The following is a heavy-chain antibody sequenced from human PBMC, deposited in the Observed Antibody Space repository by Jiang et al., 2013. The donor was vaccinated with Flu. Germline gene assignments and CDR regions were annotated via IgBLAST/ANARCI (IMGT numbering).Heavy chain of an antibody. D-gene: IGHD3-10*01. Sequence: LLKPSETLSLTCAVYGGSFSGDYWSWIRQPPGKGLEWIGEINHSGSTNYNPSLKSRVTISVDTSKNQFSLKLSSVTAADTAVYYCARGTKLPVIRDSVRGVIAFDYWGQGTLVTVSS. CDR2: INHSGST. V-gene: IGHV4-34*01. CDR3: ARGTKLPVIRDSVRGVIAFDY. CDR1: GGSFSGDY. J-gene: IGHJ4*02.